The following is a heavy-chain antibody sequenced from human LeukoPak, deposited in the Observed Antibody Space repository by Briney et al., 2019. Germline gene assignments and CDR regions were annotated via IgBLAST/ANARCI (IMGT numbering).Heavy chain of an antibody. Sequence: GGSLRLSCAASGFTFSSYAMSWVRQAPGKGLEWVSAISGSGGSTYYADSVKGRFTISRDNSKNTLYLQMNSLRAEDTAVYYCAKRSYDILTGYPGGISVDYYFDYWGQGTLVTVSS. J-gene: IGHJ4*02. CDR1: GFTFSSYA. CDR2: ISGSGGST. V-gene: IGHV3-23*01. D-gene: IGHD3-9*01. CDR3: AKRSYDILTGYPGGISVDYYFDY.